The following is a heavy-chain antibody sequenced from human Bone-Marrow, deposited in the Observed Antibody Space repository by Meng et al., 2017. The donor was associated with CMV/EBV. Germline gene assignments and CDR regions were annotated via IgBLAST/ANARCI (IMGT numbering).Heavy chain of an antibody. CDR1: GGSVTSGSHY. V-gene: IGHV4-61*01. D-gene: IGHD3-3*01. CDR2: IYHTGST. CDR3: ATITIFGVDPPSDGMDV. Sequence: SETLSLTCTVSGGSVTSGSHYWSWIRQPPGKGLEWIEYIYHTGSTKYNPSLKSRVTISVDTSKNQLFLKLRSVTAADTAVYYSATITIFGVDPPSDGMDVWGQGTTVTVSS. J-gene: IGHJ6*02.